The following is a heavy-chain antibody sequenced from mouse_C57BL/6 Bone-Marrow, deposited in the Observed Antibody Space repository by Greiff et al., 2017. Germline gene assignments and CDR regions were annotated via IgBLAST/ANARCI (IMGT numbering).Heavy chain of an antibody. J-gene: IGHJ3*01. CDR1: GYTFTDYY. CDR2: IYPGSGNT. CDR3: ARDYYGSSYGLWFAY. Sequence: QVQLQQSGAELVRPGASVKLSCKASGYTFTDYYINWVKQRPGQGLEWIARIYPGSGNTYYNEKFKGKATLTAEKSSSTAYMQLSSLTSEDSAVYFCARDYYGSSYGLWFAYWGQGTLVTVSA. V-gene: IGHV1-76*01. D-gene: IGHD1-1*01.